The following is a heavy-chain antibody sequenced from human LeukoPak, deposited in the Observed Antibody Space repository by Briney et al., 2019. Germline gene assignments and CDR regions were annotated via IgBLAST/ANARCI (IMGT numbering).Heavy chain of an antibody. Sequence: PGGSLRLSCAASGFTFSSYSMNWVRQAPGKGLEWVSSISSSSSYIYYADSVKGRFTISRDNAKNSLYLQMNSLRAEDTAVHYCAREADIVVVPASDVWGKGTTVTVSS. D-gene: IGHD2-2*01. CDR3: AREADIVVVPASDV. J-gene: IGHJ6*04. CDR2: ISSSSSYI. V-gene: IGHV3-21*01. CDR1: GFTFSSYS.